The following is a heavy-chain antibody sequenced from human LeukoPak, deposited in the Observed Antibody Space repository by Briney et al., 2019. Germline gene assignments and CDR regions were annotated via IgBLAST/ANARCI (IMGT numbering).Heavy chain of an antibody. V-gene: IGHV3-74*01. D-gene: IGHD2-15*01. Sequence: AGGSLRLSCAASGFTFSSSWMYWARQAPGKGPVWVSRINSDGSSISYADSVKGRFTISRDNAKNTLYLQMNSLRAEDTGVYYCAREGYIGLDYWGQGTLVTVSS. CDR1: GFTFSSSW. CDR3: AREGYIGLDY. CDR2: INSDGSSI. J-gene: IGHJ4*02.